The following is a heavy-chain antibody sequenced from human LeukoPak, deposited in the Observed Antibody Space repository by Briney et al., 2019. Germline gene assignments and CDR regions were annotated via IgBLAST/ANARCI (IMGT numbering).Heavy chain of an antibody. CDR1: VGSISSPIYY. D-gene: IGHD1-1*01. CDR3: AGDEFRGNSLGSL. Sequence: SETLSLTCTVSVGSISSPIYYWGWFRQPPGKELEWIATVYYTGTTTYYNPSLKSRVSISVDTSNNQFSLKLRSVTAADTAVYFCAGDEFRGNSLGSLWGQGTLVTASS. V-gene: IGHV4-39*07. CDR2: VYYTGTTT. J-gene: IGHJ4*02.